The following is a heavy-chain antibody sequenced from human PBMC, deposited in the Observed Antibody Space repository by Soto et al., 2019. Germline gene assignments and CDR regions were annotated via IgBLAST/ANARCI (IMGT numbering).Heavy chain of an antibody. CDR1: GLTFNRYW. CDR2: INSDGSST. D-gene: IGHD3-16*02. CDR3: AKDQHDYIWGTYRYS. V-gene: IGHV3-74*01. Sequence: GGSLRLSCAASGLTFNRYWMHWVHQAPGKGLVWVSRINSDGSSTSYADSVKGRFTISRDNAKNTLYLQMNSLRAEDTAVYYCAKDQHDYIWGTYRYSWGQGTLVTVSS. J-gene: IGHJ5*02.